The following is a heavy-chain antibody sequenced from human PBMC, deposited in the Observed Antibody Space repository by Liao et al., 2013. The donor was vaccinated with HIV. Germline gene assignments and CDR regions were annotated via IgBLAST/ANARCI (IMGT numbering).Heavy chain of an antibody. CDR1: GGSMSSGDYY. CDR3: ARWSNGRFGARDAFDV. CDR2: IYESGFT. Sequence: QVQLQVSSPGLVKPSQTLSLTCTVSGGSMSSGDYYWSWIRQAPGKGLEWIGYIYESGFTDYNPSLKSRLTISEDTSKDQFSLRLTSVTAADTAVYYCARWSNGRFGARDAFDVWGQGILVTVSS. V-gene: IGHV4-30-4*08. D-gene: IGHD3-3*01. J-gene: IGHJ4*02.